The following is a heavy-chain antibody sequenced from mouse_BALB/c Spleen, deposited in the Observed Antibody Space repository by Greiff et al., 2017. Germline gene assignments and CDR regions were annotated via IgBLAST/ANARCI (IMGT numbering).Heavy chain of an antibody. Sequence: VQLQQSGPELVKPGASVKISCKASGYTFTDYNMHWVKQSHGKSLEWIGYIYPYNGGTGYNQKFKSKATLTVDNSSSTAYMELRSLTSEDSAVYYCNAPYGNFAYWGQGTLVTVSA. J-gene: IGHJ3*01. V-gene: IGHV1S29*02. CDR2: IYPYNGGT. CDR3: NAPYGNFAY. D-gene: IGHD2-10*02. CDR1: GYTFTDYN.